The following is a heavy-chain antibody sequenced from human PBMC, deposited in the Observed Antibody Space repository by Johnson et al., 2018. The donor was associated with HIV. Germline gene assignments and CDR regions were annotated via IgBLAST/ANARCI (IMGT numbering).Heavy chain of an antibody. CDR3: ATPRIPTDRAFDI. V-gene: IGHV3-9*01. D-gene: IGHD2/OR15-2a*01. CDR1: GFTFDDYA. CDR2: IRWISGSI. Sequence: VQVVESGGGLVQPGRSLRLSCAASGFTFDDYAMHWVRQAPGKGLEWVSGIRWISGSIGYADSVKGRFTISRDNSKTTLYLQMNSLRAEDTAVYYWATPRIPTDRAFDIWGQGTMVTVSS. J-gene: IGHJ3*02.